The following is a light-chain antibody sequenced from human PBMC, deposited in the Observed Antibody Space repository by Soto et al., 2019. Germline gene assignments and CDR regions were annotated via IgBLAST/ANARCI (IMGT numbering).Light chain of an antibody. Sequence: DIQMTQSPSSVSASVGDRVSITCRASQGISNWLAWYQQKPGRAPKLLIYAASSLQSGVSSRFSGSGSGTDFTLTISRLEPEDFAVYYCQQYGSSGTFGQGTKVDIK. CDR1: QGISNW. V-gene: IGKV1D-12*01. CDR2: AAS. J-gene: IGKJ1*01. CDR3: QQYGSSGT.